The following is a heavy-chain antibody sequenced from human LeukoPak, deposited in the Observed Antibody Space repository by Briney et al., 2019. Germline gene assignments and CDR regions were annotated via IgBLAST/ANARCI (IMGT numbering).Heavy chain of an antibody. CDR1: GFTFDDYA. J-gene: IGHJ4*02. V-gene: IGHV3-9*01. D-gene: IGHD6-13*01. Sequence: GRSLRLSCAASGFTFDDYAMHWVRQAPGKGLEWVSGISWNSGSIGYADSVKGRFTISRDNAKNSLYLQMNSLRAEDTALYYCAKVSRAAAGPFDYWGQGTLVTVSS. CDR2: ISWNSGSI. CDR3: AKVSRAAAGPFDY.